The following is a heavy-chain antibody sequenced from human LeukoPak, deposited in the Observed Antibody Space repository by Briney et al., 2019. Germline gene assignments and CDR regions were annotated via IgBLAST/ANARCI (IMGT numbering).Heavy chain of an antibody. J-gene: IGHJ4*02. CDR1: GYTFTNYG. CDR2: ISAYNGYT. D-gene: IGHD6-19*01. CDR3: ASPYSSGWYLDRYFDY. V-gene: IGHV1-18*01. Sequence: ASVKVSCKASGYTFTNYGFSWVRQAPGQGLEWMGWISAYNGYTDYAQKFQFRVTMTTDTSTSTAYMELSSLRSEDTAVYYCASPYSSGWYLDRYFDYWGQGTLVTVSS.